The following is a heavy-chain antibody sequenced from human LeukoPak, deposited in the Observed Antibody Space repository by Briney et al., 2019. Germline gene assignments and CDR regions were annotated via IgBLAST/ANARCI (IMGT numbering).Heavy chain of an antibody. Sequence: ASVKVSCKASGDTFIRYGITWVRQAPGQGLERMGWISTGNGNTNYAQRFQDRFIMTTDTSTNTARMELRSLRPDDTAVYCCTRDGDGRRWSDMMDSWGQGTLVIVSS. CDR1: GDTFIRYG. CDR2: ISTGNGNT. D-gene: IGHD2-15*01. J-gene: IGHJ4*02. V-gene: IGHV1-18*01. CDR3: TRDGDGRRWSDMMDS.